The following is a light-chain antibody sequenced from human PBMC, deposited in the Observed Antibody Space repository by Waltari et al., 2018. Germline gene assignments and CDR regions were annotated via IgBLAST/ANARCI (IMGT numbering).Light chain of an antibody. CDR1: SSDVGGYNY. Sequence: QSALTQPPSASGSPGQSVTISCTGTSSDVGGYNYVSWYQQHPGKAPKLMIYEVSKRPSGVPGRFSVSKSGNTASLVVSGLQAEDEADYYCSSYAGSNNFVFGTGTKVTVL. CDR3: SSYAGSNNFV. CDR2: EVS. V-gene: IGLV2-8*01. J-gene: IGLJ1*01.